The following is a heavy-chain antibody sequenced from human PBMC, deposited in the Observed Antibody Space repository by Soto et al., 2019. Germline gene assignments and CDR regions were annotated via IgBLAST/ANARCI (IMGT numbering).Heavy chain of an antibody. J-gene: IGHJ4*02. V-gene: IGHV3-30*03. CDR3: VGGQYYFDY. CDR2: RSYDGSNK. CDR1: GFPFSSYG. D-gene: IGHD3-10*01. Sequence: QVQLVESGGGVVQPGRSLRLSCAASGFPFSSYGMHWVREAPGKGLEWVAVRSYDGSNKYYADSVKGRFTISRDNSASTLYLQMNSLRPEETALYYCVGGQYYFDYRGQGTLVTVSP.